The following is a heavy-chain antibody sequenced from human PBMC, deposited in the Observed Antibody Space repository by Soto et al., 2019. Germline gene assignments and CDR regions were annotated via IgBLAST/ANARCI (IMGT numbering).Heavy chain of an antibody. CDR1: GLTFSNNW. D-gene: IGHD3-9*01. CDR3: TTLYFDWLDY. Sequence: EVRLVESGGGLVKPGESLRLSCAASGLTFSNNWMSWVRQRPGKGLEWVGGIKTESDGGTIEDTAPVKGRFTISRDDSTNTLHLQMNSLKSEDTAVYYCTTLYFDWLDYWGQGILVTVSS. J-gene: IGHJ4*02. V-gene: IGHV3-15*01. CDR2: IKTESDGGTI.